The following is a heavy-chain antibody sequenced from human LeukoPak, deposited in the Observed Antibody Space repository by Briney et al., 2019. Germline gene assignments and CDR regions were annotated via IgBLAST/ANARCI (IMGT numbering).Heavy chain of an antibody. CDR3: TRGPSMVRGVLA. CDR2: ISASTRCI. V-gene: IGHV3-21*01. J-gene: IGHJ5*02. D-gene: IGHD3-10*01. Sequence: KAGGSLRLSCAASGFIFSDYSMNWVRQSPGKGLEGVSSISASTRCIYYADSVKGLVTIPRDNAKNSLYLHMNRLRAEDTAVYSCTRGPSMVRGVLAWGQGTLVTVSS. CDR1: GFIFSDYS.